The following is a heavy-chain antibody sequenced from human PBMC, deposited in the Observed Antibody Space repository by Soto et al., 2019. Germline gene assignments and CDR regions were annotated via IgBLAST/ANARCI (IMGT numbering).Heavy chain of an antibody. D-gene: IGHD3-10*01. J-gene: IGHJ4*02. CDR3: ARGGVGTVNPDY. CDR1: GGTFSSYA. CDR2: IIPIFGTA. Sequence: QVQLVQSGAEVKKPGSSVKVSCKASGGTFSSYAISWVRQAPGQGLEWMGGIIPIFGTANYAQKFQGRVXIXAXXSTSTAYMELSSLRSEDTAVYYCARGGVGTVNPDYWGQGTLVTVSS. V-gene: IGHV1-69*12.